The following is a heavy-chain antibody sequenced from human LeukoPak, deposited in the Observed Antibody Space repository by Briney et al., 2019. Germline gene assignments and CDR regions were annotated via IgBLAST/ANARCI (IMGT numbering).Heavy chain of an antibody. CDR1: GGSISSGDYY. J-gene: IGHJ4*02. CDR2: IYYSGST. D-gene: IGHD6-19*01. V-gene: IGHV4-30-4*01. Sequence: NPSQTLSLTCTVSGGSISSGDYYWSWLRQSPGKGLEWIGYIYYSGSTYYNPSLKSRVTLSIDTSKNHFSLKPSSVTAADTAVYYCARGAPYSSGWLAGYWGQGTLATVSS. CDR3: ARGAPYSSGWLAGY.